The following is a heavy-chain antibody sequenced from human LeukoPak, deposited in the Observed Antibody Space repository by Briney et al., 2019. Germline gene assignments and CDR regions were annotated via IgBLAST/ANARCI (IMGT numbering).Heavy chain of an antibody. D-gene: IGHD3-3*01. CDR1: GFTFTTYS. CDR2: IDSSGTYI. J-gene: IGHJ6*03. V-gene: IGHV3-21*01. Sequence: GGSLRLSCTASGFTFTTYSMDWVRQAPGKGLEWVSSIDSSGTYIYYADSVKGRFTISRDNSKNSLYLQMNSLRAEDTAVYYCASANPILLDYYYYYYMDVWGKGTTVTVSS. CDR3: ASANPILLDYYYYYYMDV.